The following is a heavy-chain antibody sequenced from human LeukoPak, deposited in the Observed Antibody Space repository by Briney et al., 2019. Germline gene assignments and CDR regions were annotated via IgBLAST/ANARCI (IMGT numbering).Heavy chain of an antibody. Sequence: GGSLRLSCAASGFTFSSYWMNWVRQAPGKGLEWVANIKQDGSEKYYVDSVKGRFTISRDNAKNSLYLQMNSLRAEDTAVYYCARVGYSSSWSPSDYWGQGALVTVSS. J-gene: IGHJ4*02. CDR2: IKQDGSEK. V-gene: IGHV3-7*01. CDR3: ARVGYSSSWSPSDY. D-gene: IGHD6-13*01. CDR1: GFTFSSYW.